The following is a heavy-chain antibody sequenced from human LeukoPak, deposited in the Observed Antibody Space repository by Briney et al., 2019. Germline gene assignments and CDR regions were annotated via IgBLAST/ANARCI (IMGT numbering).Heavy chain of an antibody. Sequence: ASVKVSYKASGGTFSSYAISWVRQAPGQALEWMGGIIPIFGTANYAQKFQGRVTITADESTSTAYMELSSLRSEDTAVYYCATRIAAAGTNWFDPWGQGTLVTVSS. D-gene: IGHD6-13*01. CDR1: GGTFSSYA. V-gene: IGHV1-69*13. CDR3: ATRIAAAGTNWFDP. J-gene: IGHJ5*02. CDR2: IIPIFGTA.